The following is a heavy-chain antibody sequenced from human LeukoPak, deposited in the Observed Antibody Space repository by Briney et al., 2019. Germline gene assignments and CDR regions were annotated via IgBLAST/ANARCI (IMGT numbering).Heavy chain of an antibody. CDR3: ARGGKIAVAGTRSPQYFQH. V-gene: IGHV3-66*01. CDR2: IYSCGST. Sequence: PGGSLRLSCAASGFTVSSNYMSWVRRAPGKGLEWVSVIYSCGSTYYADSVKGRFTISRDNSKNTLYLQMNSLRAEDTAVYYCARGGKIAVAGTRSPQYFQHWGQGTLVTVSS. CDR1: GFTVSSNY. J-gene: IGHJ1*01. D-gene: IGHD6-19*01.